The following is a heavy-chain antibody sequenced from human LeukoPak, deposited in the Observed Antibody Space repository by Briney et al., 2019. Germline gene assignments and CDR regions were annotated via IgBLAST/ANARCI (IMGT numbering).Heavy chain of an antibody. Sequence: SVKVSCKASGGTFSSYAISWVRQAPGQGLEWMGGIIPILGTANYAQKFQGRVTITADESTSTAYMELSSLRSEDTAVYYCARDFRYYGSGSYFDYWGQGTLVTVSS. V-gene: IGHV1-69*13. CDR1: GGTFSSYA. CDR2: IIPILGTA. D-gene: IGHD3-10*01. CDR3: ARDFRYYGSGSYFDY. J-gene: IGHJ4*02.